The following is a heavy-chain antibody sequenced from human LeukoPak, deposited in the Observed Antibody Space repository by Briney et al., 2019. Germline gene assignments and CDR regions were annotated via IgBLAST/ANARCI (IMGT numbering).Heavy chain of an antibody. J-gene: IGHJ4*02. V-gene: IGHV4-39*01. Sequence: TSETLLLTCPVSGGSISSSSYYWGWIRQPPGKGLEWIGSIYYSGSTYYNPSLKSRVTISVDTSKNQFSLKLSSVTAADTAVYYCASPGELPFDYWGQGTLVTVSS. CDR3: ASPGELPFDY. D-gene: IGHD1-26*01. CDR2: IYYSGST. CDR1: GGSISSSSYY.